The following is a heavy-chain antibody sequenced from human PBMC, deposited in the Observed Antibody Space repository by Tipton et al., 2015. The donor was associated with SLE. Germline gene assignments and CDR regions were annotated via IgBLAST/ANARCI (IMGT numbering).Heavy chain of an antibody. CDR1: GFTFSSYA. CDR3: ARAEYYGSGRGPGAFDI. D-gene: IGHD3-10*01. CDR2: ISYDGSNK. J-gene: IGHJ3*02. V-gene: IGHV3-30-3*01. Sequence: SLRLSCAASGFTFSSYAMHWVRQAPGRGLEWVAVISYDGSNKYYADSVKGRFTISRDNSKNTLYLQMNSLRAEDTAVYYCARAEYYGSGRGPGAFDIWGQGTMVTVSS.